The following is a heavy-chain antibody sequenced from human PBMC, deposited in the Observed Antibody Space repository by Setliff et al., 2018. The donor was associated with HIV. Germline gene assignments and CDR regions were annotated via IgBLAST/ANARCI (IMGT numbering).Heavy chain of an antibody. D-gene: IGHD6-19*01. Sequence: GGSLRLSCVASGFTFSTSAMSWVRQAPGKGLEWASTISGSGASTYYADSVKGRFTISRDNSQNTVYLQMNSLRVEDTAVYYCAKSPDGSGFAHVGDYHMDVWGNGTTVTVSS. V-gene: IGHV3-23*01. CDR2: ISGSGAST. J-gene: IGHJ6*03. CDR1: GFTFSTSA. CDR3: AKSPDGSGFAHVGDYHMDV.